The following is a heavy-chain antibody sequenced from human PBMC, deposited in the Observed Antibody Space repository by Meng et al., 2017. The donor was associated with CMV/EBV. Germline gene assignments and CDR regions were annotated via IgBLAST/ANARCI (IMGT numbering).Heavy chain of an antibody. D-gene: IGHD2-15*01. CDR2: IIPIFGTA. Sequence: QVPLVQSGAGVEKPGSSGKVSCKAHGGPFSSYAISWVRQAPGQGLEWMGGIIPIFGTANYAQKFQGRVTITADESTSTAYMELSSLRSEDTAVYYCARNQPSRGWSHEDYWGQGTLVTVSS. J-gene: IGHJ4*02. CDR1: GGPFSSYA. V-gene: IGHV1-69*12. CDR3: ARNQPSRGWSHEDY.